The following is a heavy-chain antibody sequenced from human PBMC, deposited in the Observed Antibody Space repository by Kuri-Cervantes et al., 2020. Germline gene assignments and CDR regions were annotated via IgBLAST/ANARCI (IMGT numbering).Heavy chain of an antibody. CDR3: ARDPLGPFDY. Sequence: SVKVSCKASGYTFTYRYLHWVRQAPGQGLEWMGWITPFNGNTNYAQKFQDRVTITRDRSMSTAYMELSRLRSDDTAVYYCARDPLGPFDYWGQGTLVTVSS. J-gene: IGHJ4*02. V-gene: IGHV1-45*02. CDR2: ITPFNGNT. D-gene: IGHD7-27*01. CDR1: GYTFTYRY.